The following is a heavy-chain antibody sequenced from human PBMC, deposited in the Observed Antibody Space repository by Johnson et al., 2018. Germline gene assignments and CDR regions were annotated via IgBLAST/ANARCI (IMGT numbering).Heavy chain of an antibody. J-gene: IGHJ3*01. V-gene: IGHV3-49*03. CDR2: IKSKTYGGTT. D-gene: IGHD2-15*01. CDR3: TRGGYSPAV. CDR1: GFTFGDYA. Sequence: EVRLWEAGGGLGEPGGSLGLSCTASGFTFGDYAMSWFRQAPGKGLEWVGFIKSKTYGGTTEYAESVKGRFTISRDDSESIADLQMNSLKTEDTGVYYCTRGGYSPAVWGQGTMVTVSS.